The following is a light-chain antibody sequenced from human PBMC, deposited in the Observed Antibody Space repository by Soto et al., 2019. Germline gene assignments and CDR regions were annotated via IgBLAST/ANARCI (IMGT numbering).Light chain of an antibody. CDR1: SSDVGGYNY. J-gene: IGLJ1*01. V-gene: IGLV2-11*01. CDR2: DVD. Sequence: QSALTQPRSVSGSPGQSVAISCTGTSSDVGGYNYVSWYQQHPGKAPKVMIYDVDKRPSGVSNRFSGSKSGNTASLTISGLQAEDEAYYYCCSYAGSSYYVFGSGTKVTVL. CDR3: CSYAGSSYYV.